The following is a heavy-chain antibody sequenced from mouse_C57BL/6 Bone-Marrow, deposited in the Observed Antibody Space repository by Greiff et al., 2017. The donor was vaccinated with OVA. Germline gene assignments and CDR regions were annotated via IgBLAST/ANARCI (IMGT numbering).Heavy chain of an antibody. CDR2: INSDGGST. J-gene: IGHJ2*01. CDR1: EYAFPSHD. Sequence: EVKLMESGGGLVQPGESLKLSCESNEYAFPSHDMSWVRKTPEKRLELVAAINSDGGSTYYPDTMERRFTISRDNTKKTLYLQMSSLRSEDTALYYCARTGTGGYFDYWGQGTTLTVSS. CDR3: ARTGTGGYFDY. D-gene: IGHD4-1*01. V-gene: IGHV5-2*01.